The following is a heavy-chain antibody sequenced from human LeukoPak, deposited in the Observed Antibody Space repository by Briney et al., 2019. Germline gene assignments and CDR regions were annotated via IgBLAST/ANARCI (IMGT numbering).Heavy chain of an antibody. J-gene: IGHJ4*02. CDR1: GFTFSSYS. CDR3: ARERSTVAPPHPFDY. V-gene: IGHV3-48*01. CDR2: ISSSSNTI. D-gene: IGHD4-23*01. Sequence: PGGSLRLSCAASGFTFSSYSMNWVRQAPGKGLEWVSYISSSSNTIYYTDSVKGRFTISRDNAKNSLYLQMNSLRAEDTAVYYCARERSTVAPPHPFDYWGQGTLVTVSS.